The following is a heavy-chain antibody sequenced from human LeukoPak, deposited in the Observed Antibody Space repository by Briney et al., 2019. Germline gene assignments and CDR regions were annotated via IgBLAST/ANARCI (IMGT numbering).Heavy chain of an antibody. CDR3: ARGDEQLAPVDS. Sequence: GASVKVSCKASGYTFSDYYMHWLRQAPGQGLEWMGWINPKSGGTNYVQNFQGRVTMTRDTSISTAYMELTSLRSDDTAVYYCARGDEQLAPVDSWGRGTLVTVSS. D-gene: IGHD6-13*01. V-gene: IGHV1-2*02. CDR2: INPKSGGT. CDR1: GYTFSDYY. J-gene: IGHJ4*02.